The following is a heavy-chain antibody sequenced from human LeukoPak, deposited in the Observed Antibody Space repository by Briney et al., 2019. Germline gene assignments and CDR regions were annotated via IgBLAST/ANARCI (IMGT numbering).Heavy chain of an antibody. J-gene: IGHJ4*02. CDR3: TRSAYDYVWGILGY. Sequence: SETLSLTCVVNGGSLSGFYWNWIRQPPGKGLEWIGDVHHSGSTNYNPSLESRVTISLDTSKNVVSLKLTSVTAADTAFYYCTRSAYDYVWGILGYWGQGTLVTVSS. D-gene: IGHD3-16*01. CDR1: GGSLSGFY. V-gene: IGHV4-34*01. CDR2: VHHSGST.